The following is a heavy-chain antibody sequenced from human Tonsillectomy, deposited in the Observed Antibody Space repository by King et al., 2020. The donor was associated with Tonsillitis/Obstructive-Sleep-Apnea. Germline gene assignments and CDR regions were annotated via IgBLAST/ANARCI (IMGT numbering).Heavy chain of an antibody. J-gene: IGHJ4*02. CDR2: IIPIFGSA. V-gene: IGHV1-69*12. CDR1: GGTFSSYA. CDR3: ARGTYYDSSGYYSFDY. D-gene: IGHD3-22*01. Sequence: VQLVQSGAEVKKPGSSLKVPSKASGGTFSSYASSWGRQAPGQGREWIGGIIPIFGSANHAQKFQGRGPITADESTSTAYMELSSLRSEDTAVYYCARGTYYDSSGYYSFDYWGQGTLVTVSS.